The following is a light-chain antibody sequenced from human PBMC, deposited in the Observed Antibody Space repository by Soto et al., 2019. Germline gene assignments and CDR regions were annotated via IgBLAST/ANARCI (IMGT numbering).Light chain of an antibody. V-gene: IGKV3D-15*01. CDR1: HSVNIY. CDR3: QQYDDWLRLT. CDR2: GAS. Sequence: EIVMTQSPATLSVSPGERATLSCRASHSVNIYLAWYQQKPGQAPRLLIFGASSRATGIPARFSGSGSGTEFNLTISSLQSEDFAVYFCQQYDDWLRLTFGGGTKVEIK. J-gene: IGKJ4*01.